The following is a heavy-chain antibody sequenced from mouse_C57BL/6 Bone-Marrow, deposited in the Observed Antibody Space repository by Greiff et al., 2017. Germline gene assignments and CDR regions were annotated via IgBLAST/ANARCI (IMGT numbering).Heavy chain of an antibody. V-gene: IGHV1-69*01. J-gene: IGHJ4*01. D-gene: IGHD2-5*01. CDR1: GYTFTSYW. CDR3: AREGYSNYPHYYAMDY. CDR2: IDPSDSYT. Sequence: QVQLQQPGAELVMPGASVKLSFKASGYTFTSYWMHWVKQRPGQGLEWIGEIDPSDSYTNYNQKFKGKSTLTVDKSSSTAYMQLSSLTSEDSAVYYCAREGYSNYPHYYAMDYWGQGTSVTVSS.